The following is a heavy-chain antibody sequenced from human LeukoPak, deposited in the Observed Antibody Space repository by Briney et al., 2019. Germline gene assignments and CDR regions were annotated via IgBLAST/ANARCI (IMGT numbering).Heavy chain of an antibody. V-gene: IGHV1-69*13. CDR2: IIPIFGTA. CDR3: ARRYCSSTSCYLDQSGWFDP. J-gene: IGHJ5*02. Sequence: SVKVSCKASGGSFSSYAISWVRQAPGQGLEWMGGIIPIFGTANYAQKFQGRVTITADESTSTAYMELSSLRSEDTAVYYCARRYCSSTSCYLDQSGWFDPWGQGTLVTVSS. CDR1: GGSFSSYA. D-gene: IGHD2-2*01.